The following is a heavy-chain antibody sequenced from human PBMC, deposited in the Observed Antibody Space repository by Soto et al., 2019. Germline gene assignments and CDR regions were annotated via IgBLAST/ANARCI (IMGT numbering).Heavy chain of an antibody. Sequence: QVQLLESGGGVVQPGTSLRLSCAASGSTFSNYGMHWVRQAPGKGLEWVAVVWYDGTTKFYPDSVKGRFTISRDNSNNTLYLQMNSLRVEDTAVYYCATVDNYYGSVFWGQGTLVTVSS. D-gene: IGHD3-10*01. V-gene: IGHV3-33*01. J-gene: IGHJ4*02. CDR1: GSTFSNYG. CDR3: ATVDNYYGSVF. CDR2: VWYDGTTK.